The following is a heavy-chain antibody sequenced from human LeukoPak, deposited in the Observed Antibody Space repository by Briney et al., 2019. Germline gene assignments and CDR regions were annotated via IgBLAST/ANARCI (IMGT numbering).Heavy chain of an antibody. CDR2: IDSDGNIT. CDR3: ARISYDSSGYYDY. D-gene: IGHD3-22*01. Sequence: GGSLRLSCAASGFTFSSYYIHWVRQAPGKGLVWVSRIDSDGNITTYADSVKGRFTISRDNAKNTLYLQMNSLRAEDTAVHYCARISYDSSGYYDYWGQGTLVTVSS. V-gene: IGHV3-74*01. CDR1: GFTFSSYY. J-gene: IGHJ4*02.